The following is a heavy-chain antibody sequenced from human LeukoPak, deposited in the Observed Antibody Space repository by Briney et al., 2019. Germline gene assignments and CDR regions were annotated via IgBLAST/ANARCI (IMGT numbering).Heavy chain of an antibody. J-gene: IGHJ6*02. CDR1: GYTFTSYA. CDR2: INAGNGNT. CDR3: ARDTLSSTGYYYYGMDV. V-gene: IGHV1-3*01. D-gene: IGHD3-16*02. Sequence: VSVKVSCKASGYTFTSYAMHWVRQAPGQRLEWMGWINAGNGNTKYSQKFQGRVTITRDTSASTAYMELSSLRSEDTAVYYCARDTLSSTGYYYYGMDVWGQGTTVTVSS.